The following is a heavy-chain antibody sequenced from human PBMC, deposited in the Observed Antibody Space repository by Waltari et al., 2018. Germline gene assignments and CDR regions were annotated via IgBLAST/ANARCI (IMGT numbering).Heavy chain of an antibody. J-gene: IGHJ4*02. CDR2: ISYDGSNK. D-gene: IGHD6-6*01. Sequence: QVQLVESGGGVVQPGRSLRLSCAASGFTFSSYGMHWVRQAPGRGLEWVAVISYDGSNKYYADSVKGRFTISRDNSKNTLYLQMNSLRAEDTAVYYCAKDHRGGSSTRPYYFDYWGQGTLVTVSS. CDR3: AKDHRGGSSTRPYYFDY. V-gene: IGHV3-30*18. CDR1: GFTFSSYG.